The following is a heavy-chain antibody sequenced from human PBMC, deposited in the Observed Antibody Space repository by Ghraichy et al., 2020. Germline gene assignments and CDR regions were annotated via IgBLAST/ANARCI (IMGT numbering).Heavy chain of an antibody. V-gene: IGHV4-34*01. CDR3: ARGRDCGGGACYPRPSSFDY. J-gene: IGHJ4*01. CDR2: INYVGVT. CDR1: GGFIGGYY. Sequence: SETLSLTCSVYGGFIGGYYWSWIRSSSVQGLEWIGEINYVGVTFYNPSLECRVTISLCTYNTQFSLRLASVTAADTALYFCARGRDCGGGACYPRPSSFDYWGQEIPVTVSS. D-gene: IGHD2-21*02.